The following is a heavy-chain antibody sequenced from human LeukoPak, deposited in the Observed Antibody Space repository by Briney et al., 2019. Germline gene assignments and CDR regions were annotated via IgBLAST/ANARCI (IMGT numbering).Heavy chain of an antibody. CDR3: ARGDSSGYGPDH. Sequence: GGSLRLSCAASGFTFSSYNMNWVRQAPGKGLEWVSYISSSSSTIYYADSVKGRFTISRDTAKNSLYLQMNSLRDEDTAVYYCARGDSSGYGPDHWGQGTLVTVSS. CDR1: GFTFSSYN. J-gene: IGHJ5*02. D-gene: IGHD3-22*01. CDR2: ISSSSSTI. V-gene: IGHV3-48*02.